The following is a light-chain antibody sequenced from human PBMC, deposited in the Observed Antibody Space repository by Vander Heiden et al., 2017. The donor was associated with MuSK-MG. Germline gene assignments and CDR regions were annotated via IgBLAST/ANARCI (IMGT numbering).Light chain of an antibody. CDR2: WSS. Sequence: DIVMTQSPDSLAVSLGERATINCKSSQSILYSSNNLNFLAWFQQKPGQPPKLLIYWSSTRESGVPDRFSGSGSGTDFTLTISSLQAEDVAVYYCQQYYSAPITVGGGTKVEIK. CDR3: QQYYSAPIT. CDR1: QSILYSSNNLNF. J-gene: IGKJ4*01. V-gene: IGKV4-1*01.